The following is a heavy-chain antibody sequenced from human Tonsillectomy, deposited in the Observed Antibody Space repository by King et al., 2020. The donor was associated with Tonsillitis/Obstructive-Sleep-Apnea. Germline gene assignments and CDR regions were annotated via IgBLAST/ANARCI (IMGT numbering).Heavy chain of an antibody. Sequence: VQLVESGRGVVQPGRSLRLSCAASGFTFSSYAMHWVRQAPGKGLEWGALISYDGNNKYYADSVKERFTISRDNSKNTLYLQMNSLRPEDTAVYYCAKVPGGSGWYLRAFDFWGQGTMVTVSS. CDR2: ISYDGNNK. CDR1: GFTFSSYA. J-gene: IGHJ3*01. D-gene: IGHD6-13*01. CDR3: AKVPGGSGWYLRAFDF. V-gene: IGHV3-30*18.